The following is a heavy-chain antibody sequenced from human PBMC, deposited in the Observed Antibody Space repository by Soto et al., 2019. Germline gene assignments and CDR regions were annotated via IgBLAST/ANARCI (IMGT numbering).Heavy chain of an antibody. CDR2: IYHSGST. CDR3: ASRIVGATNSRAFDI. D-gene: IGHD1-26*01. J-gene: IGHJ3*02. Sequence: SETVSLTGAVYGGSFSGYYWGWIGQPPGKGLEWIGSIYHSGSTYYNPSLKSRVTISVDTSKNQFSLKLSSGTAADTAVYYCASRIVGATNSRAFDIWGQGTMVTVSS. V-gene: IGHV4-38-2*01. CDR1: GGSFSGYY.